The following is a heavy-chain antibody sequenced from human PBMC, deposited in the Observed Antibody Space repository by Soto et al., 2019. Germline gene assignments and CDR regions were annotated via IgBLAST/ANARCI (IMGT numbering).Heavy chain of an antibody. V-gene: IGHV4-59*01. Sequence: SETLSLTCTVSGGSISSYYWSWIRQPPGKGLEWIGYIYYSGSTNYNPSLKSRVTISVDTSKNQFSLKLSSVTAADTAVYYCARDLAHSSSSSRGYAFDIWGQGTMVTVSS. CDR3: ARDLAHSSSSSRGYAFDI. J-gene: IGHJ3*02. CDR1: GGSISSYY. CDR2: IYYSGST. D-gene: IGHD6-6*01.